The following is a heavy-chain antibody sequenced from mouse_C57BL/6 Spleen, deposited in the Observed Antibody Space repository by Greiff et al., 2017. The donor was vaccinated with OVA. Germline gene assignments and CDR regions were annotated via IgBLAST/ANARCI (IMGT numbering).Heavy chain of an antibody. J-gene: IGHJ2*01. CDR3: AGGGSSYERGPYFDY. CDR2: IWTGGGT. V-gene: IGHV2-9-1*01. D-gene: IGHD1-1*01. Sequence: VKLEESGPGLVAPSQSLSITCTVSGFSLTSYAISWVRQPPGKGLEWLGVIWTGGGTNYNSAHKSRLSISKDNSKSQVFLKMNSLQTDDTARYYCAGGGSSYERGPYFDYWGQGTTLTVSS. CDR1: GFSLTSYA.